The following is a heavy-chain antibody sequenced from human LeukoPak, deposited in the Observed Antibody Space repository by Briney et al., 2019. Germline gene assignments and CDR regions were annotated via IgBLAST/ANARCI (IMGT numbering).Heavy chain of an antibody. J-gene: IGHJ4*02. CDR2: IKWNGDST. CDR1: GFTFDDYD. Sequence: GGSLRLSCVVSGFTFDDYDISWVRQAPGKGLEWVSSIKWNGDSTGYADSVKGRFTISRDNDKKSLYLQMNSLRADDTALYYCARGFMVTLDYWGQGTLVTVSS. V-gene: IGHV3-20*04. CDR3: ARGFMVTLDY. D-gene: IGHD2-21*02.